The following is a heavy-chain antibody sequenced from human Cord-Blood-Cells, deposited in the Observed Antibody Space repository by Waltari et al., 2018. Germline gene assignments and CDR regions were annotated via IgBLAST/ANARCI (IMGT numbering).Heavy chain of an antibody. J-gene: IGHJ6*02. V-gene: IGHV4-34*01. CDR3: ASNRLYYYYGMDV. D-gene: IGHD6-25*01. Sequence: QVQLQQWGAGLLKPSETLSLTCTVYGGSFSGSYWSWTRQPPGKGLEWIGEINHRGSTNYNPSLKSRVTISVDTSKNQFSLKLSSVTAADTAVYYCASNRLYYYYGMDVWGQGTTVTVSS. CDR1: GGSFSGSY. CDR2: INHRGST.